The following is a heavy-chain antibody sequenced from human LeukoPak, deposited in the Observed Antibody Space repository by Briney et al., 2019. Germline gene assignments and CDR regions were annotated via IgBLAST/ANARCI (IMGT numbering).Heavy chain of an antibody. CDR1: GYTFTGYY. J-gene: IGHJ6*02. CDR2: INPNSGGT. D-gene: IGHD1-26*01. V-gene: IGHV1-2*02. Sequence: ASVKVSCKASGYTFTGYYMHWVRQAPGQGREWMGWINPNSGGTNYAQKFQGRVTMTRDTSIRTAYIELSRLRTDDTAVYYCARGVGATMGYYYYYGMDVWGQGTTVTVSS. CDR3: ARGVGATMGYYYYYGMDV.